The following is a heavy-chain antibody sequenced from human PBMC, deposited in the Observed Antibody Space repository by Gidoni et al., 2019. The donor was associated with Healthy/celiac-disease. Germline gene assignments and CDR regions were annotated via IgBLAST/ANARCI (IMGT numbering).Heavy chain of an antibody. CDR2: IYYSGST. V-gene: IGHV4-39*01. Sequence: QLQLQESGPGLVKPSETLSLTCTVSVGSISSSSYYWGWIRQPPGKGLEWIGSIYYSGSTYYNPSLKSRVTISVDTSKNQFSLKLSSVTAADTAVYYCASLSGYTAFDIWGQGTMVTVSS. CDR3: ASLSGYTAFDI. D-gene: IGHD5-12*01. J-gene: IGHJ3*02. CDR1: VGSISSSSYY.